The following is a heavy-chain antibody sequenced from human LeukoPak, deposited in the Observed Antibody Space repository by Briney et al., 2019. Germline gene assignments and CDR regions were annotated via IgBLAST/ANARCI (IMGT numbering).Heavy chain of an antibody. J-gene: IGHJ6*03. CDR2: INHSGST. CDR3: ARLRLGYCSSTSCYSPTARYYYYYYMDV. CDR1: GGSFSGYY. D-gene: IGHD2-2*01. Sequence: KSSETLSLTCAVYGGSFSGYYWSWIRQPPGKGLEWIGEINHSGSTNYNPSLKSRVTISVDTSKNQFSLKLSSVTAADTAVYYCARLRLGYCSSTSCYSPTARYYYYYYMDVWGKGTTVTISS. V-gene: IGHV4-34*01.